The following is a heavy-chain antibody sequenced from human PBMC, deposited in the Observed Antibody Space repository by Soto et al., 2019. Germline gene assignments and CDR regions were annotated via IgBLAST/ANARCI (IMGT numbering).Heavy chain of an antibody. CDR1: GGSISSGDYY. Sequence: QVQLQESGPGLVKPSQTLSLTCTVSGGSISSGDYYWSWIRQPPGKGLEWIGYIYYSGSTYYNPSLKSRVTISVDTSKNQFSLKLSSVTAADTAVYYCARRKWGRMLWFGEFDYWGQGTLVTVSS. CDR3: ARRKWGRMLWFGEFDY. CDR2: IYYSGST. D-gene: IGHD3-10*01. V-gene: IGHV4-30-4*01. J-gene: IGHJ4*02.